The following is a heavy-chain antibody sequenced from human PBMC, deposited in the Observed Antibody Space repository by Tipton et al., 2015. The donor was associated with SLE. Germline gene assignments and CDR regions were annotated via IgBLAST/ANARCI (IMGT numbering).Heavy chain of an antibody. V-gene: IGHV4-59*11. D-gene: IGHD3-3*01. CDR1: GGSISSHY. J-gene: IGHJ4*02. Sequence: TLSLTCTVSGGSISSHYWSWIRQPPGKGLEWIGYIYYSGSTNYNPSLKSRVTISVDTSKNQFSLKLSSVTAADTAVYYCARGLRYYDFWSGYLDYWGQGTLVTVSS. CDR3: ARGLRYYDFWSGYLDY. CDR2: IYYSGST.